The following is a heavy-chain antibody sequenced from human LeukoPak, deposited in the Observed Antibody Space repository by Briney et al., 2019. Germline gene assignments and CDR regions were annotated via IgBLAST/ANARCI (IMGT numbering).Heavy chain of an antibody. CDR3: AKKAQYNGNYPLDY. Sequence: GGSLRISCAASGFTFTSYSMSWVRQAPGKGLEWVSGTSDRGDYTYYADSVKGRFTISRDNSKNTLYLQMNSLRAEDTALYFCAKKAQYNGNYPLDYWGQGTLVTVSS. CDR2: TSDRGDYT. J-gene: IGHJ4*02. CDR1: GFTFTSYS. D-gene: IGHD1-26*01. V-gene: IGHV3-23*01.